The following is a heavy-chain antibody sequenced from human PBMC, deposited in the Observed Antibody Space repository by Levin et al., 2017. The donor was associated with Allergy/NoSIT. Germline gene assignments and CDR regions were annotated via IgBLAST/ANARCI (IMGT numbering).Heavy chain of an antibody. CDR1: GGSFSGYC. D-gene: IGHD5-24*01. CDR2: INDSGST. J-gene: IGHJ4*02. CDR3: ARGIEMATMPFGY. V-gene: IGHV4-34*01. Sequence: RSSETLSLTCAVYGGSFSGYCWSWIRQPPGKGLEWIGEINDSGSTNYNPSLKSRVTISVDTSKNQFSLKLSSVTAADTAVYYCARGIEMATMPFGYWGQGTLVTVSS.